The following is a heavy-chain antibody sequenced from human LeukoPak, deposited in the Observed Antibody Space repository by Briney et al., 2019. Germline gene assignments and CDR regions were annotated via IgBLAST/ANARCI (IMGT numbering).Heavy chain of an antibody. V-gene: IGHV3-43D*03. CDR3: AKDGLAGPRYYYYYYMDV. Sequence: PGGSLRLSCAASGFTFDDYAMHWVRQAPGKGLEWVSLISWDGGSTYYADSVKGRFTISRDNSKNSLYLQMNSLRAEDTALYYCAKDGLAGPRYYYYYYMDVWGKGTTVTVSS. J-gene: IGHJ6*03. CDR2: ISWDGGST. CDR1: GFTFDDYA. D-gene: IGHD3/OR15-3a*01.